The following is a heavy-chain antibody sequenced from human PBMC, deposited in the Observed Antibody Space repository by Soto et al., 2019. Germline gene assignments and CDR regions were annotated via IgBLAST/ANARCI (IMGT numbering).Heavy chain of an antibody. CDR3: ARLVVGTAMSFYFDY. Sequence: AVGSLRLSCAASGFTFNDYWMSWVRQAPGKGLEWVANIKEDGSEEYYVDSVKGRFTISRDNAKNSLYLQMNSLRAEDTAMYYCARLVVGTAMSFYFDYWGQGTLVTVSS. D-gene: IGHD1-26*01. V-gene: IGHV3-7*03. J-gene: IGHJ4*02. CDR1: GFTFNDYW. CDR2: IKEDGSEE.